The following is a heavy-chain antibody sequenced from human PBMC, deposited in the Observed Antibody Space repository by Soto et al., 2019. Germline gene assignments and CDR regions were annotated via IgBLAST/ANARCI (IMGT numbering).Heavy chain of an antibody. J-gene: IGHJ4*02. CDR2: INHSGST. CDR1: GGSFSGYY. V-gene: IGHV4-34*01. CDR3: ARYDYIWGTLV. Sequence: SETLSLTCAVYGGSFSGYYWSWIRRPPGKGLEWIGEINHSGSTNYNPSLKSRVTISVDTSKNQFSLKLSSVTAADTAVYYCARYDYIWGTLVWGQGTLVTVSS. D-gene: IGHD3-16*01.